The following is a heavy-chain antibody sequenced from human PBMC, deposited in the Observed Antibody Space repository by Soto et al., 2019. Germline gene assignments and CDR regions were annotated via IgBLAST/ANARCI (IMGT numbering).Heavy chain of an antibody. V-gene: IGHV4-61*01. CDR1: GGSVSSGSYY. D-gene: IGHD3-10*01. CDR2: IYSSGST. CDR3: ARDTYNYGSDWFDP. Sequence: SETLSLTCTVSGGSVSSGSYYWSWIRQPPGKGLEWIGYIYSSGSTNYNPSLDSRVTISVDTSKNQFSLKLSSVTAADTAVYYCARDTYNYGSDWFDPWGQGNLVTVSS. J-gene: IGHJ5*02.